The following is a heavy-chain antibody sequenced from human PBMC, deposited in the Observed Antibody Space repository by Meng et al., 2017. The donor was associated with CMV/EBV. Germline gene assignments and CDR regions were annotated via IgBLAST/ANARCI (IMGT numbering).Heavy chain of an antibody. CDR3: ARDGDDIVVVPAAIPFDY. Sequence: FTSYYMHWVRQAPGQGLGWMGIINPSGGSTSYAQKFQGSVTMTKDTSTRTVYMELSSLRSEDTAVYYCARDGDDIVVVPAAIPFDYWGQGTLVTVSS. J-gene: IGHJ4*02. V-gene: IGHV1-46*01. CDR2: INPSGGST. D-gene: IGHD2-2*01. CDR1: FTSYY.